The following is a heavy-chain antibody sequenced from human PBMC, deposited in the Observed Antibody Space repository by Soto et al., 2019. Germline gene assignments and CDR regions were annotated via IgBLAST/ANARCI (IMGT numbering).Heavy chain of an antibody. Sequence: GASVKVSCKASGYGFTSYAMHWVRQAPGQRLEWMGWINAGNGNTKYSQKFQGRVTITRDTSASTAYMELSSLRSEDTAVYYCARSLYCSSTSCSIDAYSSSWDSTYFDYWGQGTLVTVPS. CDR1: GYGFTSYA. CDR3: ARSLYCSSTSCSIDAYSSSWDSTYFDY. V-gene: IGHV1-3*01. CDR2: INAGNGNT. J-gene: IGHJ4*02. D-gene: IGHD2-2*01.